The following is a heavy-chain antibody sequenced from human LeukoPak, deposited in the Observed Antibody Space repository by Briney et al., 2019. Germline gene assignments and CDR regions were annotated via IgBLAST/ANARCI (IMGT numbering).Heavy chain of an antibody. J-gene: IGHJ4*02. CDR3: ARGHQQLASFDY. CDR1: GYTFTSYD. D-gene: IGHD6-13*01. CDR2: MNPKSGNT. Sequence: ASVKVSCKASGYTFTSYDIYWVRQATGQGLEWMGWMNPKSGNTGYAQKLQGRATMTRNTSLRTAYMELSSLRSEDTAVYYCARGHQQLASFDYWGQGTLVTVSS. V-gene: IGHV1-8*01.